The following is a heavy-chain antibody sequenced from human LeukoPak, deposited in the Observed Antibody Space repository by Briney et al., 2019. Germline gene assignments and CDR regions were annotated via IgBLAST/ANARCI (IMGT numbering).Heavy chain of an antibody. V-gene: IGHV1-69*05. CDR1: GYTFTSYY. J-gene: IGHJ4*02. Sequence: SVKVSCKASGYTFTSYYMHWVRQAPGQGLEWMGRIIPIFGTANYAQKFQGRVTITTDESTSIAYMELSSLRSEDTAVYYCARDSRTYYDFWSGYTLGPSLDYWGQGTLVTVSS. CDR3: ARDSRTYYDFWSGYTLGPSLDY. CDR2: IIPIFGTA. D-gene: IGHD3-3*01.